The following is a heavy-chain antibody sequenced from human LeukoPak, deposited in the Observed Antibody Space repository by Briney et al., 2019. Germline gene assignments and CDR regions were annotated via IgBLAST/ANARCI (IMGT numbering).Heavy chain of an antibody. V-gene: IGHV4-59*01. CDR1: GGSISTYY. CDR3: ARVYYGSGSYYLDY. D-gene: IGHD3-10*01. CDR2: VYYSGST. J-gene: IGHJ4*02. Sequence: SETLSLTCTVSGGSISTYYWSWIRQPPGKGLEWIGYVYYSGSTNYNPSLKSRVTISVDTSKNQFSLKLSSVTAADTAVYYCARVYYGSGSYYLDYWGQGTLVTVSS.